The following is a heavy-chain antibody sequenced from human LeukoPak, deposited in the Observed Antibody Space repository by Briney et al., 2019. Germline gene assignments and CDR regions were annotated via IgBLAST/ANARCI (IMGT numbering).Heavy chain of an antibody. Sequence: GGSLRLSCAASGFTFSSYAMHWVRQAPGKGLEWVAVTSSDLNVKLYADSVKGRFTISRDNSRSTLYLQMNSLRPEDTAIYYCAREGYYGSGSPPSLYFDYWGQGTLVTVSS. CDR2: TSSDLNVK. D-gene: IGHD3-10*01. CDR1: GFTFSSYA. J-gene: IGHJ4*02. CDR3: AREGYYGSGSPPSLYFDY. V-gene: IGHV3-30-3*01.